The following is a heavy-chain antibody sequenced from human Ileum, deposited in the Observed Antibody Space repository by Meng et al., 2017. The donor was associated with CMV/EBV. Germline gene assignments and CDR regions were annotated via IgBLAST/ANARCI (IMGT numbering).Heavy chain of an antibody. CDR3: ARDSDSVRYYDFWSGYYGMDV. J-gene: IGHJ6*02. Sequence: GESLKISCAASGFTFSSYSMNWVRQAPGKGLEWVSYISSSSSTIYYADSVKGRFTISRDNAKNSLYLQKNSLRAEDTAVYYCARDSDSVRYYDFWSGYYGMDVWGQGTTVTVSS. D-gene: IGHD3-3*01. CDR2: ISSSSSTI. CDR1: GFTFSSYS. V-gene: IGHV3-48*04.